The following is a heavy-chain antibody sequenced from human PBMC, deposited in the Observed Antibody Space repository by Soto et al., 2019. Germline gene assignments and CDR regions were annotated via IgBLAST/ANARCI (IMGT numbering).Heavy chain of an antibody. CDR1: GFTFSDYY. J-gene: IGHJ5*01. CDR2: ISSSSSYT. V-gene: IGHV3-11*06. Sequence: SGGSLRLSCAASGFTFSDYYMSWIRQAPGKGLEWVSYISSSSSYTNNADSVKGRFTISRDNAKNSLYLQMNSLRAEETAVYYCARDGGRDDYVSVSYSPHPKNNSFDFWGQGTLVTV. D-gene: IGHD3-16*01. CDR3: ARDGGRDDYVSVSYSPHPKNNSFDF.